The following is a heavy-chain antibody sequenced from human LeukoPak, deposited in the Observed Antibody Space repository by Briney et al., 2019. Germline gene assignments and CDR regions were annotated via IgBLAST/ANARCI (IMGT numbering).Heavy chain of an antibody. J-gene: IGHJ4*02. Sequence: PSETLSLTCTVSGGSLSRGDYYWRWIRHPPGKGLEWIGYIYYSGSTYYNPSLKSRVTISVDTSKNQCSLKLSSVTAADTAVYYCARAYGPFDYWGQGTLVTVSS. CDR2: IYYSGST. CDR1: GGSLSRGDYY. CDR3: ARAYGPFDY. D-gene: IGHD4-17*01. V-gene: IGHV4-30-4*01.